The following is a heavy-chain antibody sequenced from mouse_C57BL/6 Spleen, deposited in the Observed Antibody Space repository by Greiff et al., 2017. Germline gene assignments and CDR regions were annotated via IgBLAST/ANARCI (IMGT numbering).Heavy chain of an antibody. CDR3: ATVHTDY. CDR1: GYTFTDYY. CDR2: INPNNGGT. Sequence: EVQLQQSGPELVKPGASVKISCKASGYTFTDYYMNWVKQSHGKSLEWIGDINPNNGGTSYNQKFKGKATLTVDKSSSTAYMELRSLTSEDSAVDYCATVHTDYWGQGTSVTVSS. J-gene: IGHJ4*01. V-gene: IGHV1-26*01.